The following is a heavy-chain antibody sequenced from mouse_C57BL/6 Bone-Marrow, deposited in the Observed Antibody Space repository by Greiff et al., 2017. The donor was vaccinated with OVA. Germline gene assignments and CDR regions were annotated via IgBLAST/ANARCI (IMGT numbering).Heavy chain of an antibody. Sequence: EVMLVESGGDLVKPGGSLKLSCAASGFTFSSYGMSWVRQTPDKRLEWVATISSGGSYTYYPDSVKGRFTISRDNAKNTLYLQMSSLKSEDTAMYYCARHEWMVTPLWYFDVWGTGTTVTVSS. CDR3: ARHEWMVTPLWYFDV. V-gene: IGHV5-6*01. CDR1: GFTFSSYG. CDR2: ISSGGSYT. J-gene: IGHJ1*03. D-gene: IGHD2-3*01.